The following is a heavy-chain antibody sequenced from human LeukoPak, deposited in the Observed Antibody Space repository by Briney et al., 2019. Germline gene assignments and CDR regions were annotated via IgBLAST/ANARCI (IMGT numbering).Heavy chain of an antibody. CDR1: GFRFSSSW. CDR2: IYSGGST. CDR3: ARVVPAAMGLNYYYYYGMDV. Sequence: GGSLRLSCAASGFRFSSSWMTWVRQAPGKGLEWVSVIYSGGSTYYADSVKGRFTISRDNAKNSLYLQMNSLRAEDTAVYYCARVVPAAMGLNYYYYYGMDVWGQGTTVTVSS. J-gene: IGHJ6*02. D-gene: IGHD2-2*01. V-gene: IGHV3-66*01.